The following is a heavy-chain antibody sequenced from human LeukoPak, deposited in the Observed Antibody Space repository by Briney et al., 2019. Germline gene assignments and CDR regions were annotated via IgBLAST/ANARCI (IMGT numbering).Heavy chain of an antibody. D-gene: IGHD3-22*01. CDR1: GGSISSGSYY. CDR2: IYTSGST. J-gene: IGHJ5*02. V-gene: IGHV4-61*02. Sequence: SETLSLTCTVSGGSISSGSYYWSWIRQPAGKGLEWIGRIYTSGSTNYNPSLMSRVTISVDTSTNQFSLKLSSVTAADTAVYYCARDSAYYDSSGDPYNWFDPWGQGTLVTVSS. CDR3: ARDSAYYDSSGDPYNWFDP.